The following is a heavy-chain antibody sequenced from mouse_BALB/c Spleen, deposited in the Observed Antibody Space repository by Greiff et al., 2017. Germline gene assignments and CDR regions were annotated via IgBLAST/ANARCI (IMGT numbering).Heavy chain of an antibody. D-gene: IGHD1-1*02. CDR2: ISSGGGNT. CDR1: GFTFSSYT. Sequence: EVHLVESGGGLVKPGGSLKLSCAASGFTFSSYTMSWVRQTPEKRLEWVATISSGGGNTYYPDSVKGRFTISRDNAKNNLYLQMSSLRSEDTALYYCASAYGHFDYWGQDTTLTVSS. J-gene: IGHJ2*01. V-gene: IGHV5-9*03. CDR3: ASAYGHFDY.